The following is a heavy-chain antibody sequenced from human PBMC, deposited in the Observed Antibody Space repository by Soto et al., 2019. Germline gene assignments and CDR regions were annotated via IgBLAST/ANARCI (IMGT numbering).Heavy chain of an antibody. CDR3: ARDRGYDAHDYYYNAMDV. CDR2: IRGFSPYT. CDR1: GFTFRTYT. Sequence: GSLRLSCISSGFTFRTYTMNWVRQAPGKGLEWVSGIRGFSPYTFYAESVKGRFTISRDNAKNSLYLQMNSLRAEDTAVYYCARDRGYDAHDYYYNAMDVWGQGTTVTV. J-gene: IGHJ6*02. V-gene: IGHV3-21*01. D-gene: IGHD3-10*01.